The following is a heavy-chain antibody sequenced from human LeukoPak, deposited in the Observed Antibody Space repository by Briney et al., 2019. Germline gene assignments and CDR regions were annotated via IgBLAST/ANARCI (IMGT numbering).Heavy chain of an antibody. CDR1: GFTFSSYA. D-gene: IGHD1-26*01. J-gene: IGHJ4*02. V-gene: IGHV3-23*01. CDR2: ISGSGSNT. CDR3: AKDEGARTVDY. Sequence: PGGSLRLSCAASGFTFSSYAMSWVRQAPGEGLEWVSAISGSGSNTYYAGSVKGRFTVSRDNSKSTLFLQMNSLRADDTAVYYCAKDEGARTVDYWGQGTLVTVSS.